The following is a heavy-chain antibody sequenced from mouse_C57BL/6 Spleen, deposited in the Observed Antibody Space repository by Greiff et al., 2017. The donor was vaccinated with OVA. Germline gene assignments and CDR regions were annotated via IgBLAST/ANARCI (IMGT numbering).Heavy chain of an antibody. V-gene: IGHV1-9*01. J-gene: IGHJ2*01. CDR2: ILPGSGST. CDR1: GYTFTGYW. D-gene: IGHD3-3*01. CDR3: ARSSWDRDDY. Sequence: QVHVKPSGAELMKPGASVKLSCKATGYTFTGYWIEWVKQRPGHGLEWIGEILPGSGSTNYNAKFKGKATLTADTSSNTAYMQLSSLTTEDSAIYYCARSSWDRDDYWGQGTTLTVSS.